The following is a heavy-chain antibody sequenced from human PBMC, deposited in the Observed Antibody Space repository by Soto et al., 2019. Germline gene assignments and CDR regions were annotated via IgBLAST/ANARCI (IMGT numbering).Heavy chain of an antibody. CDR2: INAGNGNT. CDR1: GYTFTSYA. V-gene: IGHV1-3*01. J-gene: IGHJ5*02. Sequence: ASVKVSCKASGYTFTSYAMHWVRQAPGQRLEWMGWINAGNGNTKYSQKFQGRVTITRDTSASTAYMELSSLRSEDTAVYYCARAGEVIAAEHNWFDPWGQGTLVTVSS. D-gene: IGHD6-13*01. CDR3: ARAGEVIAAEHNWFDP.